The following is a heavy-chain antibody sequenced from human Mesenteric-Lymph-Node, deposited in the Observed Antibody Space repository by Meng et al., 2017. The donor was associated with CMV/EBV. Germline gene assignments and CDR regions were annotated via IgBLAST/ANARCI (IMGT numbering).Heavy chain of an antibody. CDR1: GSSRSGGYY. CDR3: ARAYSSSWYGYWYFDL. Sequence: GSSRSGGYYWSWIRQHPGKGLEWIGYIYYSGSTYYNPSLKSRVTISVDTSKNQFSLKLSSVTAADTAVYYCARAYSSSWYGYWYFDLWGRGTLVTVSS. D-gene: IGHD6-13*01. J-gene: IGHJ2*01. CDR2: IYYSGST. V-gene: IGHV4-31*02.